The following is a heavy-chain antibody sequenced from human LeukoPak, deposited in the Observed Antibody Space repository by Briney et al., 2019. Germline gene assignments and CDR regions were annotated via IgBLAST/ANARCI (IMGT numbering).Heavy chain of an antibody. V-gene: IGHV4-61*05. CDR2: IYYSGST. Sequence: SETLSLTFTVSGGSISSSSYYWSWIRQPPGKGLEWIGYIYYSGSTNYNPSLKSRVTISVDTSKNQFSLKLSSVTAADTAVYYCARRASHSGSYHFWDYYYYMDVWGKGTTVTISS. D-gene: IGHD1-26*01. J-gene: IGHJ6*03. CDR3: ARRASHSGSYHFWDYYYYMDV. CDR1: GGSISSSSYY.